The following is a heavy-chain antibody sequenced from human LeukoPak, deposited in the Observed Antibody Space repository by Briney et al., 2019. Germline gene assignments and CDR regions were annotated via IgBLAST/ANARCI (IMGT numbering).Heavy chain of an antibody. Sequence: GGSLRLSCVASGFTFSTYAMHWVRQAPGKGLEWVAAILYDGNNKYYADSVKGRFTISRDNSKNTLYLQMNSLRAEDTAVYYCARGRKYSYGTYYYGLDVWGQGTTVTVCS. CDR2: ILYDGNNK. CDR3: ARGRKYSYGTYYYGLDV. V-gene: IGHV3-30-3*01. D-gene: IGHD5-18*01. J-gene: IGHJ6*02. CDR1: GFTFSTYA.